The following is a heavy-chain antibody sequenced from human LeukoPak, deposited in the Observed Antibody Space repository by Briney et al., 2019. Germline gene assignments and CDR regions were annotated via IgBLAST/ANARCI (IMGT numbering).Heavy chain of an antibody. J-gene: IGHJ4*02. V-gene: IGHV3-21*01. Sequence: GGSLRLSCAASGFTFSSYSMNWVRQAPGKGLEWVSSISSSSSYIYYADSVMGRFTISRDNAKNSLYLQMNSLRAEDTAVYYCARGSITFGGVMSWGQGTLVTVSS. CDR2: ISSSSSYI. CDR3: ARGSITFGGVMS. D-gene: IGHD3-16*01. CDR1: GFTFSSYS.